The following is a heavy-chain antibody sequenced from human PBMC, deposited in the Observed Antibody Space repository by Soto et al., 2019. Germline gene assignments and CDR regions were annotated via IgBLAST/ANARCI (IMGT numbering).Heavy chain of an antibody. Sequence: GGSLRLSCAASGFTFSSYAMSWVRQAPGKGLEWVSAISGSGGSTYYADSVKGRFTISRDNSKNTLYLQMNSLRAEDTAVYYCAKDFYYGSGSPMGTFDYWGQGTLVTVSS. CDR2: ISGSGGST. CDR3: AKDFYYGSGSPMGTFDY. J-gene: IGHJ4*02. D-gene: IGHD3-10*01. CDR1: GFTFSSYA. V-gene: IGHV3-23*01.